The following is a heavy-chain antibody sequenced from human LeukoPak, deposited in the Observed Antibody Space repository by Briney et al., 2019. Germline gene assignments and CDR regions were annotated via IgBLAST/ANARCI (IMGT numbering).Heavy chain of an antibody. J-gene: IGHJ4*02. CDR1: GDSISTYY. Sequence: SETLTLPCIVSGDSISTYYWIWIRQSAGKGVEWIGRIYTSGGAKYSSSVNSRVTISVDETKNQVSLRLTSVTAADMAVYYCARELQLRVWGQGTLVTVSS. CDR3: ARELQLRV. D-gene: IGHD1-7*01. CDR2: IYTSGGA. V-gene: IGHV4-4*07.